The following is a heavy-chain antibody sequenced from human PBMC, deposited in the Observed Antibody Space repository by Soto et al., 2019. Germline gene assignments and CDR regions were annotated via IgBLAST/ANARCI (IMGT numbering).Heavy chain of an antibody. V-gene: IGHV1-18*01. CDR1: AYTFTSYG. CDR2: ISGYNGNT. J-gene: IGHJ5*02. CDR3: ARDTAGWFDP. Sequence: ASVKVSCKASAYTFTSYGISWVRQAPGQGLEWMGWISGYNGNTNYAQKLQGRVTMTADTSTSTAYMELRSLTSDDTAVYYCARDTAGWFDPWGQGTLVTVPQ.